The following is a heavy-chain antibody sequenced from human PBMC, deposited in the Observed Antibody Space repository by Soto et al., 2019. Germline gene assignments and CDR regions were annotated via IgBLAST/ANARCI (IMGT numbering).Heavy chain of an antibody. Sequence: PSWCLSLTRSVSGGSISGGGYSWSWIRQPPGKGLEWIGYIFHSGSTSYNPSLKSRVTISVDRSKTQFSLKLSSVTAADTAVYYCARVGGYDILTGPTWFDPWGQGTLVTVSS. D-gene: IGHD3-9*01. V-gene: IGHV4-30-2*01. CDR3: ARVGGYDILTGPTWFDP. CDR2: IFHSGST. J-gene: IGHJ5*02. CDR1: GGSISGGGYS.